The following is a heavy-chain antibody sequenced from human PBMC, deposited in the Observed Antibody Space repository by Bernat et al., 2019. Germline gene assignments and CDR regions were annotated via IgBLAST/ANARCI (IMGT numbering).Heavy chain of an antibody. D-gene: IGHD5-12*01. V-gene: IGHV4-39*01. CDR2: IYYSGST. CDR1: GGPISSSSYY. J-gene: IGHJ6*03. Sequence: QLQLQESGPGLVKPSETLSLTCTVSGGPISSSSYYWGWIRQPPGKGLEWIGSIYYSGSTYYNPSLKSRVTISVGTSESKFALKLRSMTAADTAVYYCAGQRGGYDMVEYYYYYYMDVWGEGTTVTVSS. CDR3: AGQRGGYDMVEYYYYYYMDV.